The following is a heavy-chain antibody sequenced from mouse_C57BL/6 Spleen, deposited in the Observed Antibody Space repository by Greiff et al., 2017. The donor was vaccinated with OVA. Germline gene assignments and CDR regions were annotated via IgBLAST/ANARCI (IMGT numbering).Heavy chain of an antibody. D-gene: IGHD2-4*01. Sequence: VQVVESGAELVRPGASVTLSCKASGYTFTDYEMHWVKQTPVHGLEWIGAIDPETGGTAYNQKFKGKAILTADKSSSTAYMELRSLTSEDSAVYYCTRPFDYDGGGDYFDYWGQGTTLTVSS. V-gene: IGHV1-15*01. CDR2: IDPETGGT. CDR1: GYTFTDYE. CDR3: TRPFDYDGGGDYFDY. J-gene: IGHJ2*01.